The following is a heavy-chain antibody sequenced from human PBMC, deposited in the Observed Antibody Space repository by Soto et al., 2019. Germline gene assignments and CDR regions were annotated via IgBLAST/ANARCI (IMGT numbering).Heavy chain of an antibody. CDR2: IKQDGGQT. CDR1: GFTFDSYW. V-gene: IGHV3-7*04. CDR3: ARGGNGYENWPPYYYYGMDV. D-gene: IGHD5-12*01. J-gene: IGHJ6*02. Sequence: GGSLRLSCAASGFTFDSYWMTWVRQAPGKGLEWVAHIKQDGGQTYYVDSVKGRFTISRDNAKTSLYLQMNSLRAEDTSVYFCARGGNGYENWPPYYYYGMDVWGQGTTVTVS.